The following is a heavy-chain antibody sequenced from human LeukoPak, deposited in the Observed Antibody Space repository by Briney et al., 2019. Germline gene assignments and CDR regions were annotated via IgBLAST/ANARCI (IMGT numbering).Heavy chain of an antibody. CDR2: IIPIFGTA. J-gene: IGHJ6*03. D-gene: IGHD2-2*01. CDR1: GGTFSSYA. CDR3: ARGDFKNGPAAIPDTYYYYYYHMDV. Sequence: SVKVSCKASGGTFSSYAISWVRQAPGQGLEWMGGIIPIFGTANYAQKFQGRATITTDESTSTAYMELSSLRSEDTAVYYCARGDFKNGPAAIPDTYYYYYYHMDVWGKGTTVTVSS. V-gene: IGHV1-69*05.